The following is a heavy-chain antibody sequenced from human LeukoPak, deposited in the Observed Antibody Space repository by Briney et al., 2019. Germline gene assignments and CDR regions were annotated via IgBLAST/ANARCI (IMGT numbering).Heavy chain of an antibody. V-gene: IGHV4-59*01. D-gene: IGHD3-22*01. Sequence: NPSETLSLTCTVSGGSISSYYWSWLRQPPGKGLEWIGYIYYSGSTNYNPSLKSRVTISIDTSKKHFSLNLRSVTAVDTAVYYCARWGHFDTSGYFVVDYWGQGTLVTVSS. CDR1: GGSISSYY. CDR2: IYYSGST. CDR3: ARWGHFDTSGYFVVDY. J-gene: IGHJ4*02.